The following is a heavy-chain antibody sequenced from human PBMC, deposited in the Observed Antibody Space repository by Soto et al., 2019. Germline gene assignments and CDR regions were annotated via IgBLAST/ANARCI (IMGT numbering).Heavy chain of an antibody. J-gene: IGHJ6*02. V-gene: IGHV3-74*01. CDR3: TRLSGDHVAVFSYGMDV. CDR1: GFTFSTYW. Sequence: DVQLVESGGTLVQPGGSLRLSCAASGFTFSTYWMNWVRQVPGKGLVWLAGMKSDGTITNYADSVKGRFTISRDNVKNTLTLQMNGLRGEETAVYDYTRLSGDHVAVFSYGMDVLGRGNTVTVS. CDR2: MKSDGTIT. D-gene: IGHD2-21*01.